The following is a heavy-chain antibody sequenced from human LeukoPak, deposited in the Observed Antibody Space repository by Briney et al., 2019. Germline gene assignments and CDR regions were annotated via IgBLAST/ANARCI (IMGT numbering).Heavy chain of an antibody. J-gene: IGHJ4*02. CDR1: GLTFSSYA. Sequence: QPGRSLRLSCAVSGLTFSSYAMHWVRQAPGKGLEGVAVISYDGSNKYYAASVKGRFTISRDNSKNTLYLQINSLTAEDTAVYYCASPTDSNGGQGTLVTVSS. CDR2: ISYDGSNK. CDR3: ASPTDSN. V-gene: IGHV3-30*04.